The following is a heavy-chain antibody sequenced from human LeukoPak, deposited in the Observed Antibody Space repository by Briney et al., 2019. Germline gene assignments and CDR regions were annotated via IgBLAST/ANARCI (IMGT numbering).Heavy chain of an antibody. J-gene: IGHJ6*02. V-gene: IGHV3-30*18. CDR3: AKALRGYSGYDPYYGMDV. D-gene: IGHD5-12*01. CDR1: GFTFSSYG. CDR2: ISYDGSNK. Sequence: GGSLRLSCAASGFTFSSYGMHWVRQAPGKGLEWVAVISYDGSNKYYADSVKGRFTISRDNSKNTLYLQMNSLRADDTAVYYCAKALRGYSGYDPYYGMDVWGQGTTVTVSS.